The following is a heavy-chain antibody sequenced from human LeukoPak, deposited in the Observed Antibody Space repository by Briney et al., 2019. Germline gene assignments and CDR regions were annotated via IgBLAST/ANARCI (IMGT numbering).Heavy chain of an antibody. D-gene: IGHD6-19*01. CDR1: GFTFSTSW. Sequence: QPGGSLRLSCAASGFTFSTSWMNWVRQAPGKGLEWVANIKQDGSERYYVDSVKGRFTISRDNAKSSVYLQMSSLRAEDTAVYYCAGGSGSGWISDYWGQGTLVTVSS. CDR2: IKQDGSER. V-gene: IGHV3-7*01. CDR3: AGGSGSGWISDY. J-gene: IGHJ4*02.